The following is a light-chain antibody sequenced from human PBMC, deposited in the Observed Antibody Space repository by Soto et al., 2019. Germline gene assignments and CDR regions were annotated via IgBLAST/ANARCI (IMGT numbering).Light chain of an antibody. Sequence: EIVLTQSPATLSLSPGERAILSCRASQSFASFLTWYQQKPGQAPRLLIYDASNRATGIPARFSGSGSGTDFTLTISSLEPEDFAVYYCQLRTNWPPRYSFGQGTKLEIK. V-gene: IGKV3-11*01. CDR1: QSFASF. J-gene: IGKJ2*03. CDR3: QLRTNWPPRYS. CDR2: DAS.